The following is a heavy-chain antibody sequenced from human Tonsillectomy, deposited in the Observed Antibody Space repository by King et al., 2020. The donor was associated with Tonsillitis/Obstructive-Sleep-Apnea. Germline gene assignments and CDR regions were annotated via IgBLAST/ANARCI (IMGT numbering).Heavy chain of an antibody. CDR3: ARGGILSAGAPDF. D-gene: IGHD6-13*01. CDR1: GYSLTSYW. CDR2: IDPSDSYT. Sequence: VQLVQFGVEVKKPGESLRISCKGSGYSLTSYWISWVRQMPGKGLEWMGRIDPSDSYTNYSPSFQGHVTISADKSISTAYLHWSSLKASDTAMYYCARGGILSAGAPDFWGQGTLVTVSS. J-gene: IGHJ4*02. V-gene: IGHV5-10-1*01.